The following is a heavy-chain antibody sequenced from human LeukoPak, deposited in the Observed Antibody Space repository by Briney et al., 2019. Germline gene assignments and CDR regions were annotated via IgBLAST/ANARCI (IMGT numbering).Heavy chain of an antibody. CDR3: AKDARQGLYYYYMDV. V-gene: IGHV3-48*01. CDR1: GFTFSTYS. J-gene: IGHJ6*03. D-gene: IGHD2-15*01. Sequence: GGSLRLSCAASGFTFSTYSMNWVRQAPGKGLEWVSYINSSSSTIFYADSVKGRFTISRDNSKNTLYLQVNSLRAEDTAVYYCAKDARQGLYYYYMDVWGKGTTVTVSS. CDR2: INSSSSTI.